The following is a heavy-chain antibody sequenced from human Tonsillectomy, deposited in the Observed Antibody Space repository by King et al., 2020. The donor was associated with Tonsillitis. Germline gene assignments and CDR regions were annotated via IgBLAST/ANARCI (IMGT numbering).Heavy chain of an antibody. J-gene: IGHJ4*02. CDR1: GGSITSHY. V-gene: IGHV4-59*11. D-gene: IGHD1-26*01. CDR3: SRTPWGSAFDS. CDR2: VHYTGST. Sequence: VQLQESGPRLVKPSETLSLTCALSGGSITSHYWTWIRQPPGEGLEWIGYVHYTGSTFYNPSLKSRVTISLDTSKKHFSLSLRSVTAADTATYFCSRTPWGSAFDSWGQGGLVTVSS.